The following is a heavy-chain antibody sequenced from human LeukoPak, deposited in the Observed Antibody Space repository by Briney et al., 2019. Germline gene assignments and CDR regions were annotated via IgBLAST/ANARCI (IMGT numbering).Heavy chain of an antibody. CDR1: GFYG. CDR2: ISYDGSNK. D-gene: IGHD2-2*01. CDR3: ARDLAPAAMVYYYYYYMDV. J-gene: IGHJ6*03. V-gene: IGHV3-30*03. Sequence: GRSLRLSCAASGFYGMHWVRQAPGKGLEWVAVISYDGSNKYYADSVRGRFTISRDNSKNTLYLQMNSLRAEDTAVYYCARDLAPAAMVYYYYYYMDVWGKGTTVTVSS.